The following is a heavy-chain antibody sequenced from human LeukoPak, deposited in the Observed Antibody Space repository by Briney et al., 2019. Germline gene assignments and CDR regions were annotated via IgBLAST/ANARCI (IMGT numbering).Heavy chain of an antibody. V-gene: IGHV3-21*01. J-gene: IGHJ5*02. Sequence: GGSLRLSCAASGVTFSSYSMNWVRQAPGKGLEWVSSISSSSSYIYYADSVKGRCTISRDNAKNSLYLQMNSLRAEDTAVYYCASFFGWFDPWGQGTLVTVSS. D-gene: IGHD2/OR15-2a*01. CDR3: ASFFGWFDP. CDR1: GVTFSSYS. CDR2: ISSSSSYI.